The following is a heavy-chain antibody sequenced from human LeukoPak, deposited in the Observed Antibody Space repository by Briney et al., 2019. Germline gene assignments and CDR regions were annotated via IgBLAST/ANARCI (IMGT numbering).Heavy chain of an antibody. CDR3: ARVLIWFGQLQNWFDP. Sequence: SETLSLTCTVSGGSMTNNTFYWGWIRQPPGKGLEWIGSIYHTGPTYYIPSLKSRVIISVDTSKNQFSLKLSSVTAADTAVYYCARVLIWFGQLQNWFDPWGPGTLVTVSS. D-gene: IGHD3-10*01. V-gene: IGHV4-39*07. CDR2: IYHTGPT. CDR1: GGSMTNNTFY. J-gene: IGHJ5*02.